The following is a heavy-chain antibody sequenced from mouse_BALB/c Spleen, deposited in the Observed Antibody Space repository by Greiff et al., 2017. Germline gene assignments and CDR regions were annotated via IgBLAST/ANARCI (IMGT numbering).Heavy chain of an antibody. CDR1: GFSLTSYG. CDR2: IWAGGST. J-gene: IGHJ2*01. CDR3: AREFITTVVAPFDY. Sequence: VMLVESGPGLVAPSQSLSITCTVSGFSLTSYGVHWVRQPPGQGLEWLGVIWAGGSTNYNSALMSRLSISKDNSKCQVFLKMNSLQTDDTAMYYCAREFITTVVAPFDYWGQGTTLTVSS. V-gene: IGHV2-9*02. D-gene: IGHD1-1*01.